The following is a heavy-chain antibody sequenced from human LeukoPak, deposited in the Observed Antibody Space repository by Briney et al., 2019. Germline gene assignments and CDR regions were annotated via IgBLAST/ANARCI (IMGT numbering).Heavy chain of an antibody. V-gene: IGHV3-49*04. CDR2: IRGKAYGGTI. CDR3: TRDRYYDSSGYYFPLYFDY. J-gene: IGHJ4*02. CDR1: GFTFGDYA. D-gene: IGHD3-22*01. Sequence: GGSLRLSCTGSGFTFGDYAMSWVRQAPGKGLEWVGFIRGKAYGGTIEYAASVKGRFTISRDDSKSIAYLQMNSVKTEDTAVYYCTRDRYYDSSGYYFPLYFDYWGQGTLVTVSS.